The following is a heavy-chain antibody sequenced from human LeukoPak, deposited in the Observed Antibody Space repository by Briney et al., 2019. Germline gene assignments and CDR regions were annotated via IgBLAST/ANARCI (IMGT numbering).Heavy chain of an antibody. J-gene: IGHJ5*02. CDR3: ARDRDYDILTGYVPNWFDP. CDR2: FIPIFGTA. D-gene: IGHD3-9*01. CDR1: GGTFSSYA. Sequence: GASVKVSCKASGGTFSSYAISWVRQAPGQGLEWMGGFIPIFGTANYAQKFQGRVTITADESTSTAYMELSSLRSEDTAVYYCARDRDYDILTGYVPNWFDPWGQGTLVTVSS. V-gene: IGHV1-69*13.